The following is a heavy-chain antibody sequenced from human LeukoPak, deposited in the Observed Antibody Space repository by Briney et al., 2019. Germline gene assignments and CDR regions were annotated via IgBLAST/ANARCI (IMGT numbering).Heavy chain of an antibody. Sequence: PGGSLRLSCAASGFTFSSYGMHWVRQAPGKGLEWVAFIRYDGSNKYYADSVKGRFTISRDNSKNTLYLQMNSLRAEDTAVYYCAKDQIVVVPAAHKVNWCDPWGQGTLVTVSS. J-gene: IGHJ5*02. V-gene: IGHV3-30*02. D-gene: IGHD2-2*01. CDR1: GFTFSSYG. CDR3: AKDQIVVVPAAHKVNWCDP. CDR2: IRYDGSNK.